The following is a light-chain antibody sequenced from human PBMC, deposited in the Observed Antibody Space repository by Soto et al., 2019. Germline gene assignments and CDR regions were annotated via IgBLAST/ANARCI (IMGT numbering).Light chain of an antibody. V-gene: IGKV3-11*01. CDR2: DAS. CDR3: QQYGSSPIT. Sequence: EIFLTQSPDTLSLSPGERATLTCRASQSVTNYIAWYQQRPGQAPRLLIYDASNRATGVPARFSGSRSGTDFTLTISDLEPADFAVYYCQQYGSSPITFGQGTRLEIK. CDR1: QSVTNY. J-gene: IGKJ5*01.